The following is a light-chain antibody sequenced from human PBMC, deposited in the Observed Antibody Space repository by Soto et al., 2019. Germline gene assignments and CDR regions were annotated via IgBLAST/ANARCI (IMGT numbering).Light chain of an antibody. CDR2: GAS. Sequence: EIVMTQSPATLSVSPEERATLSCRASQSVSSNLAWYQQKPGQAPRLLIYGASTGATGSPARFSGSGSGTEFTLNISSLQSEDFAVYYCQQYNNWPLTFGGGTKV. J-gene: IGKJ4*01. CDR1: QSVSSN. CDR3: QQYNNWPLT. V-gene: IGKV3-15*01.